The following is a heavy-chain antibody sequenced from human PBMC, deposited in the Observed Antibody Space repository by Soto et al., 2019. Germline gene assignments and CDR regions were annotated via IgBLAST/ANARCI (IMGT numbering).Heavy chain of an antibody. Sequence: PSETLSLTYTVSGGSISSYYWSWIRQPPGKGLEWIGYIYYSGSTNYNPSLKSRVTISVDTSKNQFSLKLSSVTAADTAVYYCARPIGYRFDPWGQGTLVTVSS. CDR1: GGSISSYY. J-gene: IGHJ5*02. V-gene: IGHV4-59*08. CDR3: ARPIGYRFDP. CDR2: IYYSGST. D-gene: IGHD6-25*01.